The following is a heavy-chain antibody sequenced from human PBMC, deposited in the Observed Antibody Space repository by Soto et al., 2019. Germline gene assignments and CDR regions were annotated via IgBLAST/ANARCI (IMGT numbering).Heavy chain of an antibody. CDR3: ARDIGFDYVN. J-gene: IGHJ4*02. D-gene: IGHD3-16*01. Sequence: GSLRLYCAGSGFSVSSYWMRCFRQAPGKVLEWVASVKEDGSELYYLHSVRGRFSISRDSAGNALHLTMNYLSAEDTGVYFCARDIGFDYVNWGQGIPVTVSS. V-gene: IGHV3-7*01. CDR2: VKEDGSEL. CDR1: GFSVSSYW.